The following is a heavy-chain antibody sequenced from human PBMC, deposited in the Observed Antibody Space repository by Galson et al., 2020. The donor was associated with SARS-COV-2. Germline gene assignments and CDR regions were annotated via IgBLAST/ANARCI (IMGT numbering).Heavy chain of an antibody. CDR2: VYYTGST. CDR3: ARRSTSGFDY. D-gene: IGHD2-2*01. J-gene: IGHJ4*02. CDR1: AGNIKTNNY. V-gene: IGHV4-4*02. Sequence: SETLSLTCAVSAGNIKTNNYWSWVRQAPGKGLEWIGEVYYTGSTSYKPSLKGRITISVDKSTDQFSLTLASVTAADTALYYCARRSTSGFDYWSQGSLVTVSS.